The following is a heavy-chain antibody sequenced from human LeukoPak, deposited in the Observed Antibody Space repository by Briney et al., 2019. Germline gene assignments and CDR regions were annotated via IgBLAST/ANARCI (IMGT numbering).Heavy chain of an antibody. CDR3: ARGTGSWLRLTRWFDP. CDR1: GYTFTNYD. V-gene: IGHV1-8*01. CDR2: MYPNSVNT. J-gene: IGHJ5*02. D-gene: IGHD5-12*01. Sequence: ASVKVSCKPSGYTFTNYDIKRVRQAPGQGLEWLGWMYPNSVNTDYAQKFQGRVTMTRNTSISTAYMELSSLVSEDTAVYYCARGTGSWLRLTRWFDPWGQGTLVTVSS.